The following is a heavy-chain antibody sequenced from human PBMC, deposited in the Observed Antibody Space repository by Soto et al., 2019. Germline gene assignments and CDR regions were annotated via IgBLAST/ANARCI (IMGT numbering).Heavy chain of an antibody. V-gene: IGHV3-7*01. CDR3: ARDPSIVLVPAATYYYYYYGMDV. J-gene: IGHJ6*02. CDR2: IKQDGSEK. Sequence: GGSLRLSCAASGFTFSSYWMTWVRQAPGKGLEWVANIKQDGSEKYYVDYVKGRFTISRDNAKNSLYQQMNSLRAEDTAVYFCARDPSIVLVPAATYYYYYYGMDVWGQGTTVTVSS. CDR1: GFTFSSYW. D-gene: IGHD2-2*01.